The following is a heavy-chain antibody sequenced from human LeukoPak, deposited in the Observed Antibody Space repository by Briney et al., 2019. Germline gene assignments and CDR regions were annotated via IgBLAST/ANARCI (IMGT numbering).Heavy chain of an antibody. CDR2: ISAYNGNT. CDR3: ARALRYCSSTSCIRMPINY. Sequence: ASVKVSCKASGYTFTSYGISWVRQAPGQGLEWMRWISAYNGNTNYAQKLQGRVTMTTDTSTSTAYMELRSLRSDDTAVYYCARALRYCSSTSCIRMPINYWGQGTLVTVSS. V-gene: IGHV1-18*01. J-gene: IGHJ4*02. CDR1: GYTFTSYG. D-gene: IGHD2-2*01.